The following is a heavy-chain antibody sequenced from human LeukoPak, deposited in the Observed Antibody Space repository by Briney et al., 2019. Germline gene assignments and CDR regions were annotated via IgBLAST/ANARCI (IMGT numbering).Heavy chain of an antibody. CDR3: ARVSGSGLYFKSFDP. D-gene: IGHD3-10*01. J-gene: IGHJ5*01. CDR1: GHDISSSNW. V-gene: IGHV4-4*02. Sequence: SGTLSLTCSVSGHDISSSNWWTWVRQPPQKGLEWIGEVYHSGSTNYNPSLKNRIYMSVDKSQNRFSLRLTSVTAADTAVYFCARVSGSGLYFKSFDPWGQGTLVIVSS. CDR2: VYHSGST.